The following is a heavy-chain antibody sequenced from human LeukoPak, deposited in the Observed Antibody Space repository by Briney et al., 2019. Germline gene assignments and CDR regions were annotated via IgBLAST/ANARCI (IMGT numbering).Heavy chain of an antibody. CDR1: GGTFSSYA. CDR2: IIPIFGTA. CDR3: ARTLGEWFKDDYYYYGMDV. J-gene: IGHJ6*02. V-gene: IGHV1-69*13. D-gene: IGHD3-3*01. Sequence: ASVKVSCKASGGTFSSYAISWVRQAPGQGLEWMGGIIPIFGTANYAQKFQGRVTITADESTSTAYMELSSLRSEDTAVYYCARTLGEWFKDDYYYYGMDVWGQGTTVTVSS.